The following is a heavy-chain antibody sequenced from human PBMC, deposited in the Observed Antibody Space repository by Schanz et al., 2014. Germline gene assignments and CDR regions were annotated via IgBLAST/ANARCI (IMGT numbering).Heavy chain of an antibody. CDR1: GFTFSDAW. CDR3: AKAADWPVTRFDP. D-gene: IGHD3-9*01. Sequence: EVQLVESGGGLVKPGGFLRLSCAASGFTFSDAWMSWVRQAPGKGLEWVSAISGSGGSTYYADSVRGRFTISSDSSKNTLYLQMSSLRADDTAVYYCAKAADWPVTRFDPWGQGTLVTVSS. J-gene: IGHJ5*02. V-gene: IGHV3-23*04. CDR2: ISGSGGST.